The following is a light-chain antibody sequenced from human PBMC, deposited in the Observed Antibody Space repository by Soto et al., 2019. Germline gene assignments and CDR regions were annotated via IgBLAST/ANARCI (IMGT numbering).Light chain of an antibody. CDR3: QQYNTYAT. Sequence: DLPLTQSPSTLPASVGDRVTITCRASQSISNWLAWYHQKPGKAPKLLIYDASSLESGVPSRFSGSGSGSEFNFTITGLQPDDFATYFCQQYNTYATFGQGTRLEI. CDR1: QSISNW. V-gene: IGKV1-5*01. CDR2: DAS. J-gene: IGKJ5*01.